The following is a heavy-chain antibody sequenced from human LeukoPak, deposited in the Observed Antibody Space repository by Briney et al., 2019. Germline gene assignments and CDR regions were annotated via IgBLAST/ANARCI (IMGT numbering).Heavy chain of an antibody. J-gene: IGHJ4*02. CDR2: IYYSGST. V-gene: IGHV4-39*07. CDR3: ARVVGVFSSYARGGYYFDY. D-gene: IGHD2-15*01. Sequence: SETLSLTCTVSGGSISSSSYYWGWIRQPPGKGLEWIGSIYYSGSTYYNPSLKSRVTISVDTSKNQFSLKLSSVTAADTAVYYCARVVGVFSSYARGGYYFDYWGQGTLVTVSS. CDR1: GGSISSSSYY.